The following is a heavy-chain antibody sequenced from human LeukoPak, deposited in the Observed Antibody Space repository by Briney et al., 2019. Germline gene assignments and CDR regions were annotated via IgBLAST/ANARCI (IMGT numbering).Heavy chain of an antibody. Sequence: GGSLRLSCVASGFTFSNYGMHWVRQAPGKGLEWVAVIWYDGSNKYYADSVKGRFTISRDNSKNSLYLQMNSLRGDDTALYYCARECEYSGWYDYWGQGSLVSVCS. J-gene: IGHJ4*02. D-gene: IGHD6-19*01. CDR1: GFTFSNYG. CDR2: IWYDGSNK. CDR3: ARECEYSGWYDY. V-gene: IGHV3-33*01.